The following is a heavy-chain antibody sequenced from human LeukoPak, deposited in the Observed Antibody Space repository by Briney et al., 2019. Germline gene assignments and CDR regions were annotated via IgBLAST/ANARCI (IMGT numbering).Heavy chain of an antibody. D-gene: IGHD3-3*01. CDR1: GFTFSSYG. J-gene: IGHJ5*02. V-gene: IGHV3-23*01. CDR3: AKDLTFGAPFDGWFDP. Sequence: GGSLRLSCAASGFTFSSYGMSWVRQAPGKGLEWVSAISGSGGSTYYADSVKGRFTISRDNSKNTLYLQMNSLRAEDTAVYYCAKDLTFGAPFDGWFDPWGQGTLVTVSS. CDR2: ISGSGGST.